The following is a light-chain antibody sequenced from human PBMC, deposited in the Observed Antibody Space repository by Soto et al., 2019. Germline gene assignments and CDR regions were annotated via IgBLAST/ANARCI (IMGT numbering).Light chain of an antibody. J-gene: IGKJ1*01. Sequence: DIVMTQSPDSLAVSLGERATINCKSSQSVLYSSNNKNCLAWYQQRPGQSPKLLIYWASTRESGVPDRFSGSGSGTDFTLTISSLQADDVAVYYCQQYCSTPWTFGQGTNVEIK. CDR2: WAS. V-gene: IGKV4-1*01. CDR1: QSVLYSSNNKNC. CDR3: QQYCSTPWT.